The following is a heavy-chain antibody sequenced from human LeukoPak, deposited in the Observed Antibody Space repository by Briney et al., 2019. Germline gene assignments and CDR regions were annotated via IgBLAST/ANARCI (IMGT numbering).Heavy chain of an antibody. CDR1: GFTFSSYG. D-gene: IGHD6-13*01. J-gene: IGHJ4*02. CDR3: AKDRGSSWTFDY. V-gene: IGHV3-30*02. Sequence: GGSLRLSCVASGFTFSSYGMHWVRQAPGKGLEWVAFVRYDGSNKYYADSVKGRFTISRDNSKSTMHLQMNSLRVEDTAVYYCAKDRGSSWTFDYWGQGTLVTVSS. CDR2: VRYDGSNK.